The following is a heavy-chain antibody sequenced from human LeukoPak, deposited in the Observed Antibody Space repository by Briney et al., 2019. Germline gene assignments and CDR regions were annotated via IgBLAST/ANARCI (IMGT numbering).Heavy chain of an antibody. Sequence: PGRSLRLSCAASGFTFSSCAMHWVRQAPGKGLKWVAVISYDGSNKYYADSVKGRFTISRDNSKNTLYLQMNSLRAEDTAVYYCARESPTDIAVAGIDRERYSLDYWGQGTLVTVSS. V-gene: IGHV3-30-3*01. J-gene: IGHJ4*02. D-gene: IGHD6-19*01. CDR3: ARESPTDIAVAGIDRERYSLDY. CDR1: GFTFSSCA. CDR2: ISYDGSNK.